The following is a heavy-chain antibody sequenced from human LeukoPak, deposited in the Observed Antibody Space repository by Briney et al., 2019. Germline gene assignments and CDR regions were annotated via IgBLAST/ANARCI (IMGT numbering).Heavy chain of an antibody. J-gene: IGHJ4*02. CDR3: AREPSPMVRGYSPAY. CDR1: GYTFSSYY. D-gene: IGHD3-10*01. V-gene: IGHV1-46*01. Sequence: ASVKVSCKASGYTFSSYYMHWARQAPGQGLEWMGIINPSGGSTSYAQKFQGRVSMTRDTSTSTVNMELSSLRSEDTAVYYCAREPSPMVRGYSPAYWGQGTLVTVSS. CDR2: INPSGGST.